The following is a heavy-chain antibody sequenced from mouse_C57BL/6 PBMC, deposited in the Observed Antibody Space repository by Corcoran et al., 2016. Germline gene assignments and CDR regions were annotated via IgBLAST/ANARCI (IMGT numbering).Heavy chain of an antibody. CDR2: INPNNGGT. D-gene: IGHD1-1*01. J-gene: IGHJ1*03. CDR3: ARSRCGKDFDV. CDR1: GYTFTDYY. V-gene: IGHV1-26*01. Sequence: EVQLQQSGPELVKPGASVKISCKASGYTFTDYYMNWVKQSHGKSLEWIGDINPNNGGTSYNQKFKGKATLTVDKSSSTAYMELRSLTSEDSAVYYCARSRCGKDFDVWGTGTTVTVSS.